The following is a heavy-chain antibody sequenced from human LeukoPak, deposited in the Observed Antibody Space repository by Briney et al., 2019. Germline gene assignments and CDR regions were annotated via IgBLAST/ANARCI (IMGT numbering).Heavy chain of an antibody. CDR2: ISSSGSSI. J-gene: IGHJ3*01. Sequence: GGSLRLSCAASGFTFSDHYMSWIRQAPGKGLDWLSYISSSGSSIKYAGSVKGRFTISRDNAQNSLYLHMNSLRADDTAVYYCARRRWGNDAFDLWGQGTIDTVSS. D-gene: IGHD3-16*01. CDR3: ARRRWGNDAFDL. V-gene: IGHV3-11*04. CDR1: GFTFSDHY.